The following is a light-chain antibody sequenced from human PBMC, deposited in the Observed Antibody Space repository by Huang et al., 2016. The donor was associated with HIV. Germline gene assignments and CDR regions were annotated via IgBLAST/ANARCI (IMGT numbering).Light chain of an antibody. CDR1: QSVRSN. J-gene: IGKJ3*01. CDR3: QQYNNWPPAT. CDR2: GAC. V-gene: IGKV3-15*01. Sequence: EIVMTQSPATLSVSPGERATLSCRASQSVRSNLAWYQQKPGQAPRLLICGACTRATGIPARFSGSGSGTEFTLTISSLQSEDFAVYYCQQYNNWPPATFGPGTKVDIK.